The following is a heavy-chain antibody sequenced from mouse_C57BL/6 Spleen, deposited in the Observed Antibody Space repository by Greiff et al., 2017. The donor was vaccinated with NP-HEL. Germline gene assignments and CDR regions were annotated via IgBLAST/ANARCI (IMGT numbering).Heavy chain of an antibody. CDR1: GYTFTSYW. V-gene: IGHV1-64*01. CDR3: ARRAQATLFDY. CDR2: IHPNSGST. D-gene: IGHD3-2*02. J-gene: IGHJ2*01. Sequence: QVHVKQSGAELVKPGASVKLSCKASGYTFTSYWMHWVKQRPGQGLEWIGMIHPNSGSTNYNEKFKSKATLTVDKSSSTAYMQLSSLTSEDSAVYYCARRAQATLFDYWGQGTTLTVSS.